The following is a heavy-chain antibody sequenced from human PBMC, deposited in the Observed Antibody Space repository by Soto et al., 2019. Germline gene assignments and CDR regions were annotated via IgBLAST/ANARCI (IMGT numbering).Heavy chain of an antibody. J-gene: IGHJ6*02. CDR1: GGSISNHY. CDR2: IYHSGST. D-gene: IGHD3-10*01. V-gene: IGHV4-59*08. CDR3: ARQGFGELHGLVDV. Sequence: QLQLQESGPGLVNPSETLSLTCTVSGGSISNHYCSWFRQPPGKGLEWIGYIYHSGSTSYNPSLKVQLTLSVDSSKNQFALMLNSVTATDTAIYYCARQGFGELHGLVDVWGQGTTVTVSS.